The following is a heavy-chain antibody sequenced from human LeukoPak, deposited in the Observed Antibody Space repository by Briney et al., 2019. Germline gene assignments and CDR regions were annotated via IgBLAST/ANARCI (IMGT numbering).Heavy chain of an antibody. CDR1: GFTFSSYG. Sequence: PGGSLRLSCAASGFTFSSYGMHWVRQAPGKGLEWVAVIWYDGGNKYYADSVKGRFTISRDNSKNTLYLQMNSLRAEDTAVYYCAKARSGPTYAFDIWGQGTMVTVSS. CDR3: AKARSGPTYAFDI. J-gene: IGHJ3*02. CDR2: IWYDGGNK. V-gene: IGHV3-33*06. D-gene: IGHD6-19*01.